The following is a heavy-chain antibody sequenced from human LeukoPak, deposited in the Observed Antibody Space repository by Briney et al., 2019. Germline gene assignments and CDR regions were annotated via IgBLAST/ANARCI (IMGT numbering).Heavy chain of an antibody. CDR3: ARIPFYDFWSGQKALYYFDY. CDR2: IKQDGSEK. J-gene: IGHJ4*02. Sequence: PGGSLRLSCAASGFTFSSYWMSWVRQAPGKGLEWVANIKQDGSEKYYVDSVKGRFTISRDNAKNSLYLQMNSLRAEDTAVYYCARIPFYDFWSGQKALYYFDYWGQGTLVTVSS. CDR1: GFTFSSYW. D-gene: IGHD3-3*01. V-gene: IGHV3-7*03.